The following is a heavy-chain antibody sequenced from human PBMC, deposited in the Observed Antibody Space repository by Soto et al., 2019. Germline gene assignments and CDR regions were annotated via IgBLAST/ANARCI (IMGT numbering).Heavy chain of an antibody. CDR2: IYNSGST. V-gene: IGHV4-30-4*01. CDR1: GGSISSGYYY. D-gene: IGHD3-16*01. Sequence: SETLSLTCTVSGGSISSGYYYWSWIRQPPGKGLEWIGYIYNSGSTYYNPSLKSRITISLETSKNQFSLKLSSVTAADTAVYYCVRGSYAPLPRDWGQGTQVTVSS. J-gene: IGHJ4*02. CDR3: VRGSYAPLPRD.